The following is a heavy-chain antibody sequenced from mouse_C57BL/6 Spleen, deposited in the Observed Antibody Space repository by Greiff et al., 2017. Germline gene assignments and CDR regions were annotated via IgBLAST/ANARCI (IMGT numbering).Heavy chain of an antibody. J-gene: IGHJ1*03. V-gene: IGHV1-52*01. CDR1: GYTFTSYW. Sequence: QVQLQQPGAELVRPGSSVKLSCKASGYTFTSYWMHWVKQRPIQGLEWIGNIDPSDSETHSNQKFKDKATLTVDKSSSTAYMQLSSLTSEDSAVYCGASDPPGAHWYFGVWGTGTTVTVSS. CDR2: IDPSDSET. CDR3: ASDPPGAHWYFGV.